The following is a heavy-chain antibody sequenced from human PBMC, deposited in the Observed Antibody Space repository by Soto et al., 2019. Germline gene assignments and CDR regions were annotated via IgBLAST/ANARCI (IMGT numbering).Heavy chain of an antibody. J-gene: IGHJ4*02. Sequence: QITLKESGPTLVKPTQTLTLTCTFSGSSFSTSGVGVGWIRQSPGKALEWLALIYWDDDKRYSPSLKRRLTITKDTSKNQVVLTMTDMDPVDTGTYFCAHKRGSGSYYGDFDCWGQGTLFTVSS. CDR2: IYWDDDK. CDR1: GSSFSTSGVG. CDR3: AHKRGSGSYYGDFDC. D-gene: IGHD1-26*01. V-gene: IGHV2-5*02.